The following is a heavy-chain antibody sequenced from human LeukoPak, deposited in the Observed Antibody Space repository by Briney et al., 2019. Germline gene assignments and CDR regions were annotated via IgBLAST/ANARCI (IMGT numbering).Heavy chain of an antibody. J-gene: IGHJ3*02. D-gene: IGHD2-15*01. CDR2: IYSGGDT. CDR3: ATNAVVVAATGVLDI. CDR1: ITVRSNY. Sequence: GGSLRLSCAASITVRSNYMTWVRQAPGKGLEWVSVIYSGGDTYYADSVKGRFTIPRDNSQNTLYLQMNGLRVEDTGVYYCATNAVVVAATGVLDIWGQGTMVTVSS. V-gene: IGHV3-53*05.